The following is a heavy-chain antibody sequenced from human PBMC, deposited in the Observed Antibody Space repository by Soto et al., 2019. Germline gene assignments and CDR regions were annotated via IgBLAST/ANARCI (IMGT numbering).Heavy chain of an antibody. CDR2: ISYDGSNK. CDR1: GFTFSSYA. CDR3: ARDRGSYYRYYYGMDV. D-gene: IGHD1-26*01. V-gene: IGHV3-30-3*01. J-gene: IGHJ6*02. Sequence: QVQLVESGGGVVQPGRSLRLSCAASGFTFSSYAMHWVRQAPGKGLEWVAVISYDGSNKYYADSVKGRFTISRDNSKNTLYLQMNSLRAEDTAVYYCARDRGSYYRYYYGMDVWGQGTTVTVSS.